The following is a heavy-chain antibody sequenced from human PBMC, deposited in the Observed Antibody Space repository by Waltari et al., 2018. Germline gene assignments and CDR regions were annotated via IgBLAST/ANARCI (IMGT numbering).Heavy chain of an antibody. V-gene: IGHV3-74*03. CDR3: TRNPGY. Sequence: EVQLVNSGGGLVQPGGSLSLSGAAFDFFTDYWLDWVRQAPGKGLVWVSRMKTDGTSITYADSVKGRFTISRDSAKNTYYLQMNSLRAEDTAVYYCTRNPGYWGQGTLVTVSS. J-gene: IGHJ4*02. CDR1: DFFTDYW. CDR2: MKTDGTSI.